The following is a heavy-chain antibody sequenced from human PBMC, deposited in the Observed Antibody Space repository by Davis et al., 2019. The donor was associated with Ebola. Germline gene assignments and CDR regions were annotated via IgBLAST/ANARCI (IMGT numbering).Heavy chain of an antibody. Sequence: GESLKISCAAPGFTFSDYYMSWNRQAPGKGLEWVSYISSSGSTIYYADSVKGRFTISRDNAKNSLNLQMNSLRAEDTAVYYCARDSVDYYGMDVWGQGTTVTVSS. CDR1: GFTFSDYY. J-gene: IGHJ6*02. CDR2: ISSSGSTI. V-gene: IGHV3-11*01. CDR3: ARDSVDYYGMDV.